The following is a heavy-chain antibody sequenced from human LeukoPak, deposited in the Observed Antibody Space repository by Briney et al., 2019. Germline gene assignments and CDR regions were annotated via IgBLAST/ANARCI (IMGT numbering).Heavy chain of an antibody. Sequence: GGSLRLSCAASGFTFSSSAMSWVRQVPGKGLEWVSGISASGGSTYYADSVRGRFTISRDNSKNTLYVQMNSLRAEDTAVYYCARGYSSSWYLDYWGQGTLVTVSS. D-gene: IGHD6-13*01. V-gene: IGHV3-23*01. J-gene: IGHJ4*02. CDR1: GFTFSSSA. CDR3: ARGYSSSWYLDY. CDR2: ISASGGST.